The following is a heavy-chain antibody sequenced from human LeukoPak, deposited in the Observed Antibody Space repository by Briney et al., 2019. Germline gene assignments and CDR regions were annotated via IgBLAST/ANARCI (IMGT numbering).Heavy chain of an antibody. Sequence: GRSLRLXCTASGFIFSNYGMHWVRQAPGKGLEWVALIWYDGSNDQYAESVKGRFTISRDNSKNTLYLQMNSLRIEDTAVYYCAKDAADSRPDYWGQGTLVTVSS. J-gene: IGHJ4*02. CDR3: AKDAADSRPDY. D-gene: IGHD6-25*01. CDR1: GFIFSNYG. V-gene: IGHV3-33*06. CDR2: IWYDGSND.